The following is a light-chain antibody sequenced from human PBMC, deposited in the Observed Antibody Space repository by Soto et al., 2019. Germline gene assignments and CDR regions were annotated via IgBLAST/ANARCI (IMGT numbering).Light chain of an antibody. Sequence: EIVLPQSPGTLSLSPGERATLSCRASQSVSSSYLAWYQQKPGQAPRLLIYGASSRATGIPERFSGSGSGTDFALTISRLETEGFAVYYCQQFKGFGQGTKVEIK. CDR2: GAS. J-gene: IGKJ1*01. CDR3: QQFKG. CDR1: QSVSSSY. V-gene: IGKV3-20*01.